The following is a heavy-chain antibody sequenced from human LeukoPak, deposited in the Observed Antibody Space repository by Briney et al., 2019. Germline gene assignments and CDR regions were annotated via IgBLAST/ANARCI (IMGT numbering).Heavy chain of an antibody. V-gene: IGHV4-39*01. CDR3: ARAVRLVRVNYYYYMDV. J-gene: IGHJ6*03. D-gene: IGHD3-10*01. Sequence: KSSETLSLTCTVSGASVSGSAYYWGWIRQPPGKGLEWIGNIYYSGSTYYNESLESRVTISVDTSKNQFSLKLSSVTAADAAAYYCARAVRLVRVNYYYYMDVWGKGTTVTISS. CDR2: IYYSGST. CDR1: GASVSGSAYY.